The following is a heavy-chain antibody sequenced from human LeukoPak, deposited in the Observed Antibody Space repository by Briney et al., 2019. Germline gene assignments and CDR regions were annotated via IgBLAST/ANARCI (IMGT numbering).Heavy chain of an antibody. CDR2: IEEDGSEK. CDR1: GFTFSSYL. D-gene: IGHD1-26*01. CDR3: AKDGRVGAPWGDAFDI. V-gene: IGHV3-7*03. J-gene: IGHJ3*02. Sequence: GGSLRLSCVASGFTFSSYLMSWVRQAPGKGLEWVANIEEDGSEKYYVDSVKGRFTISRDNAKNSLYLQMDSLRAEDTALYYCAKDGRVGAPWGDAFDIWGQGTMVTVSS.